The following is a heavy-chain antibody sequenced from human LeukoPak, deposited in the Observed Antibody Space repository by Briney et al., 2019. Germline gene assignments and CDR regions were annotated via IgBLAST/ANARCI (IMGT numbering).Heavy chain of an antibody. Sequence: TSETLSLTCTVSHYSISSGYYWGWIRQPPGEGLEWIGSIFHSENTYYNPSLKSRVTISVDTSKHQFSLKLTSVSAADTAVYYCVKEELLSVGASKIRRFDSWGQGTLVTVFS. V-gene: IGHV4-38-2*02. CDR2: IFHSENT. CDR1: HYSISSGYY. CDR3: VKEELLSVGASKIRRFDS. D-gene: IGHD3-10*01. J-gene: IGHJ4*02.